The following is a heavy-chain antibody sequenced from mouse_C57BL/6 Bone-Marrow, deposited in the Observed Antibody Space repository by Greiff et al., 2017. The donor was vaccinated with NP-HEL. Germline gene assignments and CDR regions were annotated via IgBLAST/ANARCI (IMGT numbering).Heavy chain of an antibody. CDR2: ISYDGSN. J-gene: IGHJ3*01. V-gene: IGHV3-6*01. CDR3: ARGVYYDYSAWFAY. D-gene: IGHD2-4*01. CDR1: GYSITSGYY. Sequence: DVQLQESGPGLVKPSQSLSLTCSVTGYSITSGYYWNWIRQFPGNKREWRGDISYDGSNNYNPSLKNRIPITRDTSKNQFFLKLNSVTTEDTATYYCARGVYYDYSAWFAYWGQGTLVTVSA.